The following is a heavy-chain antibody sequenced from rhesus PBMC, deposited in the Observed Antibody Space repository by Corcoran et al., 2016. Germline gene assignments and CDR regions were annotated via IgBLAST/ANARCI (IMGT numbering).Heavy chain of an antibody. Sequence: QVQLQESGPGVVKPSETLSLTCAVSGGSISGYYLWSWIRQPPGKGLEWIGYIYGGSGSTSYNPALKIRVIISIYTSKNQFSLKLSSVTAADTAVYYCARGGGGSWNFDYWGQGVLVTVSS. CDR3: ARGGGGSWNFDY. CDR2: IYGGSGST. D-gene: IGHD6-25*01. CDR1: GGSISGYYL. V-gene: IGHV4-106*01. J-gene: IGHJ4*01.